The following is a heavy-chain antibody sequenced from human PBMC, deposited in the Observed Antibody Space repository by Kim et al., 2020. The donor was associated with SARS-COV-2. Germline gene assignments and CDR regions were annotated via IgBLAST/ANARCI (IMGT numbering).Heavy chain of an antibody. V-gene: IGHV3-66*01. D-gene: IGHD3-10*01. CDR2: IYSGGST. CDR1: GFTVSSNY. Sequence: GGSLRLSCAASGFTVSSNYMSWVRQAPGKGLEWVSVIYSGGSTYYADSVKGRFTISRDNSKNTLYLQMNSLRAEDTAVYYCARVFRMVRGWGPFDYWGQGTLVTVSS. CDR3: ARVFRMVRGWGPFDY. J-gene: IGHJ4*02.